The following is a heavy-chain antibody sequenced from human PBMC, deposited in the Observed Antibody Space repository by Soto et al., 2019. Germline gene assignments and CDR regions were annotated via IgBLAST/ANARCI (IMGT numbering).Heavy chain of an antibody. CDR2: INPNSGGT. D-gene: IGHD3-10*01. CDR3: ARPLWFGELSMDV. J-gene: IGHJ6*02. CDR1: GYTFTGYY. Sequence: GASVKVSCKASGYTFTGYYMHWVRQAPGQGLEWMGWINPNSGGTNYAQKFQGRVTMTRDTSISTAYMELSRLRSDDTAVYYCARPLWFGELSMDVWGQGTTVTVPS. V-gene: IGHV1-2*02.